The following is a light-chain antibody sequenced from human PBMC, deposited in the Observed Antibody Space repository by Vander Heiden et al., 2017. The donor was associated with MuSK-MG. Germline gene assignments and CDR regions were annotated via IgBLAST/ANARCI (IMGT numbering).Light chain of an antibody. CDR2: KPS. V-gene: IGKV1-5*03. CDR3: QQAHSYPWT. Sequence: DIQMTQSPSTLSASVGDRVTITCRASQSVSYWLAWYQQKPGKAPKVPITKPSTFVSGVPSRYSASRSGTEFTLTIISLQPDDFATPSCQQAHSYPWTFGQGTKVEIK. J-gene: IGKJ1*01. CDR1: QSVSYW.